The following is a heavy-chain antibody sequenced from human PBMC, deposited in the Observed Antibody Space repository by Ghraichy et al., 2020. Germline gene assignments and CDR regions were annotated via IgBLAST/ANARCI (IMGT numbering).Heavy chain of an antibody. CDR1: GFTFSTYS. V-gene: IGHV3-21*01. J-gene: IGHJ4*02. CDR3: ARDSTNSGTPDY. D-gene: IGHD6-13*01. Sequence: GGSLRLSCEASGFTFSTYSMNWVRQAPGKRLEWVSSISSTSFYIYYADSLQGRFTISRDNAKNSIYLQMNSLRAEDTAVYYCARDSTNSGTPDYWGQGTLVTVSS. CDR2: ISSTSFYI.